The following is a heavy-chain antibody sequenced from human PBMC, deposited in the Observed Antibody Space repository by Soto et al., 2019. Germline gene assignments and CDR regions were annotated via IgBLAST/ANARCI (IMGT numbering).Heavy chain of an antibody. CDR1: GFTFSSYG. V-gene: IGHV3-30*18. Sequence: VQLVESGGGVVQPGRSLRLSCAASGFTFSSYGMHWVRQAPGKGLEWVAVISYDGSNKYYADSVKGRFTISRDNSKNTLYLQMNSLRAEDTAVYYCAKERGEDWGQGTLVTVSS. J-gene: IGHJ4*02. D-gene: IGHD3-16*01. CDR3: AKERGED. CDR2: ISYDGSNK.